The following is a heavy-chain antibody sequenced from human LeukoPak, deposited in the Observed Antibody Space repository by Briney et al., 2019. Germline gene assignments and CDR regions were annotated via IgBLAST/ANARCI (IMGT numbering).Heavy chain of an antibody. CDR1: GFSFSNYW. CDR2: INGDESHS. Sequence: GGSLRLSCAASGFSFSNYWMTWVRQAPGKGLERVADINGDESHSYCVDSVKGRFTLSRDNAKNSLFLQMNSLRAEDTAVYYCVKNSGWYRLDYWGQGTLVTVSS. D-gene: IGHD6-13*01. CDR3: VKNSGWYRLDY. V-gene: IGHV3-7*03. J-gene: IGHJ4*02.